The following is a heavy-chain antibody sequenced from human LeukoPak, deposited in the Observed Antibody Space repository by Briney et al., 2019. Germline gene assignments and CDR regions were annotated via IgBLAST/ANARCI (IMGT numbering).Heavy chain of an antibody. D-gene: IGHD4-17*01. Sequence: ASVKVSCKASGYTFNNYGVSWVRQAPGQGLEWMGWISTYNGNTNYAQRLQDRVTITTYTSTSTVYMELRSLRSDDTAMYYCATTGDAFKIWGQGTMVAVSS. J-gene: IGHJ3*02. CDR1: GYTFNNYG. CDR2: ISTYNGNT. CDR3: ATTGDAFKI. V-gene: IGHV1-18*04.